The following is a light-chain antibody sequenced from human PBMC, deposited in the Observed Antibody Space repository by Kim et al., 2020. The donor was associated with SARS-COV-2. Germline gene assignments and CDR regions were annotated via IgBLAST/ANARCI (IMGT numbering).Light chain of an antibody. CDR3: QAWDSSTVV. J-gene: IGLJ2*01. V-gene: IGLV3-1*01. CDR2: QDS. CDR1: ELGDKY. Sequence: GATGQTASITCSGDELGDKYACWYQQKAGQSPVLVIYQDSKRPSGIPERVSGSNSGKTATLTISGTQAMDEADYYGQAWDSSTVVFGGGTQLTVL.